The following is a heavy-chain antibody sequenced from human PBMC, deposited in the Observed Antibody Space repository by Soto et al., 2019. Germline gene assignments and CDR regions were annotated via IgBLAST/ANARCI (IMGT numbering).Heavy chain of an antibody. Sequence: QTGGSLRLSCAASGFTFSSYGMHWVRQAPGKGLEWVAVIWYDGSNKYYADSVKGRFTISRDNSKNTLYLQMNSLRAEDTAVYYCARDLGITIFGVVRFGMDVWGQGTTVTVSS. CDR1: GFTFSSYG. J-gene: IGHJ6*02. D-gene: IGHD3-3*01. V-gene: IGHV3-33*01. CDR2: IWYDGSNK. CDR3: ARDLGITIFGVVRFGMDV.